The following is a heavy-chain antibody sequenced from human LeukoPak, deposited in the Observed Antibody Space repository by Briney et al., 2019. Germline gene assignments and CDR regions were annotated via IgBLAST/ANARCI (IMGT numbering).Heavy chain of an antibody. J-gene: IGHJ4*02. CDR1: GFTFSNYA. V-gene: IGHV3-64D*09. Sequence: GGSLRLSCSASGFTFSNYAMHRVRQAPGKRLEYVSAITANGGGTYYADSVRGRFTISRDNSKYMLYLQMSSLRPEDTAIYYCAKATPYYFDYWGQGTLVTVSS. D-gene: IGHD5-24*01. CDR3: AKATPYYFDY. CDR2: ITANGGGT.